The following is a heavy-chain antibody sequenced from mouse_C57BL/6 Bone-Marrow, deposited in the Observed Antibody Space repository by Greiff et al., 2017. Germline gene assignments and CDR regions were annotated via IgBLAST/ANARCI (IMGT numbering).Heavy chain of an antibody. CDR1: GFTFSSYA. D-gene: IGHD4-1*01. J-gene: IGHJ4*01. CDR3: ARGLNWPGAMDY. CDR2: ISDGGSYT. Sequence: EVKLVESGGGLVKPGGSLTLSCAASGFTFSSYAMSWVRQTPEKRLEWVATISDGGSYTYYPDNVKGRFTISRDNAKNNLYLQMSHLKSEDTAMYYCARGLNWPGAMDYWGQGTSVTVSS. V-gene: IGHV5-4*03.